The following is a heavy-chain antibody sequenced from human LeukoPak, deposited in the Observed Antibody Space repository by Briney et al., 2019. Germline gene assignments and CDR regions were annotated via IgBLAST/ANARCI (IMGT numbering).Heavy chain of an antibody. CDR2: ISYDGSNK. Sequence: GGSLRLSCAASGFTFSSYGMHWVRQAPGKGLEWVAVISYDGSNKYYADSVKGRFTISRDNSKNTLYLQMNSLRAEDTAVYYCARGIQYYDSSGYYGGYFDYWGQGTLVTVSS. D-gene: IGHD3-22*01. CDR1: GFTFSSYG. J-gene: IGHJ4*02. V-gene: IGHV3-30*03. CDR3: ARGIQYYDSSGYYGGYFDY.